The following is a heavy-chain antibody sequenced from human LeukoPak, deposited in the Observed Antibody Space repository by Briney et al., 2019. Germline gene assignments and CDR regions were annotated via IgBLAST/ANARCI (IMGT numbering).Heavy chain of an antibody. CDR1: GFTFSIYA. CDR3: AKEWLPWDAPAAFDI. V-gene: IGHV3-23*01. D-gene: IGHD5-18*01. CDR2: ISGSGGST. Sequence: GGSLRLSCAASGFTFSIYAMTWVRQAPGKGLEWVSAISGSGGSTYYADSVKGRFTISRDNSKNTLYLQMNSLRAEDTAVYYCAKEWLPWDAPAAFDIWGQGTMVTVSS. J-gene: IGHJ3*02.